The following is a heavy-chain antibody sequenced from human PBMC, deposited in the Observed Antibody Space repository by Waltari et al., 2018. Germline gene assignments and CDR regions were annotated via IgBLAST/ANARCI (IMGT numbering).Heavy chain of an antibody. CDR1: GFTISHYW. V-gene: IGHV3-74*01. D-gene: IGHD3-22*01. Sequence: EVQLVESGGGLVQPGGSLRLSCAAPGFTISHYWMHWVRQAPGKGLVWVSSIDSDGPSTSYADSVKGRFTISRDNAKNTLFLQMNSLRGEDTAVYYCARDQGGARGFMDSWGQGTLVTVSS. CDR2: IDSDGPST. CDR3: ARDQGGARGFMDS. J-gene: IGHJ4*02.